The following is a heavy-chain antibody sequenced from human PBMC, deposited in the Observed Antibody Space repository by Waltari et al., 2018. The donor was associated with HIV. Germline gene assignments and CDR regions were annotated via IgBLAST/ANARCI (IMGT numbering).Heavy chain of an antibody. CDR1: GYTFTGYF. CDR2: INPNSGGT. V-gene: IGHV1-2*02. D-gene: IGHD2-2*01. CDR3: ASSRDIVVVPAASFDY. Sequence: QVQLVQSGAEVKKPGASVKVSCKASGYTFTGYFMHWVRQAPGQGLEWMGGINPNSGGTNYAQKFQGRVTMTRDTSISTAYMELSRLRSDDTAVYYCASSRDIVVVPAASFDYWGQGTLVTVSS. J-gene: IGHJ4*02.